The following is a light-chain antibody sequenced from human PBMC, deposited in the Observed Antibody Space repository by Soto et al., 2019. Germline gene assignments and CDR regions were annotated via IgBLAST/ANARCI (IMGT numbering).Light chain of an antibody. CDR3: QEYNSLT. CDR2: DAA. J-gene: IGKJ1*01. Sequence: DIQMTQSPSTLSASVGDRVTITCRASQSISSWLAWYQQKPGKAPKLLIYDAASLESGVPSRFSGSESGTEFTVTISSLQADYFATYYCQEYNSLTFGQGTKVEIK. V-gene: IGKV1-5*01. CDR1: QSISSW.